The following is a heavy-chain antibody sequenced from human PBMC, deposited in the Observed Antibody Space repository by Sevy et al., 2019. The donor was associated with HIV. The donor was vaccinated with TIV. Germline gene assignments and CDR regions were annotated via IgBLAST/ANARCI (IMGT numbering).Heavy chain of an antibody. CDR3: ASGYGDYGGDYYYYGMDV. D-gene: IGHD4-17*01. V-gene: IGHV1-2*06. CDR1: GYTFTGYY. CDR2: INPNSGGT. J-gene: IGHJ6*02. Sequence: ASVKVSCKASGYTFTGYYMHWVRQAPGQGLEWMGRINPNSGGTNYAQKFQGRVTMTRDTSISTAYMELSRLRSDDTAVYYCASGYGDYGGDYYYYGMDVLGQGTTVTVSS.